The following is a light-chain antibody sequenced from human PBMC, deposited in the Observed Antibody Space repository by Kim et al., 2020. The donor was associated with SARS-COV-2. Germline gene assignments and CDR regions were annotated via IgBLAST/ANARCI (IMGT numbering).Light chain of an antibody. J-gene: IGKJ2*01. Sequence: SAYGGDRVTLTRRASHGIANYLVWYPQKPGKVPNLLIYAASTLKSGAPSRYSGCGSGTYFTLTISSLQSEDVATYYCQEYHSAPYTCGQGNKL. CDR1: HGIANY. CDR2: AAS. V-gene: IGKV1-27*01. CDR3: QEYHSAPYT.